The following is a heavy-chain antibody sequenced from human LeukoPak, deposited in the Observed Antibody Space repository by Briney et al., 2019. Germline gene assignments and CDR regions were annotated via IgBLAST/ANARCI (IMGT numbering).Heavy chain of an antibody. CDR3: ARGGDSWIQLWLLFY. CDR1: GGTFSSYA. J-gene: IGHJ4*02. Sequence: EASVKVSCKASGGTFSSYAVSWVRQAPGQGLEWMGGIIPIFGTANYAQRFQGRVTITTDESTGTAYMELSSLRSEDTAVYYWARGGDSWIQLWLLFYWGQGTLVTVSS. CDR2: IIPIFGTA. D-gene: IGHD5-18*01. V-gene: IGHV1-69*05.